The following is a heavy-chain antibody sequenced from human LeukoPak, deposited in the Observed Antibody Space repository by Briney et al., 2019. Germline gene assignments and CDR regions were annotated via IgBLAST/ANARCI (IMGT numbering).Heavy chain of an antibody. Sequence: SETLSLTCAVSGGSISSGGYSWSWIRQPAGKGLEWIGRIYTSGSTNYNPSLKSRVTMSVDTSKNQFSLKLSSVTAADTAVYYCARVGRGSSSWSGGAFDIWGQGTMVTVSS. V-gene: IGHV4-61*02. CDR3: ARVGRGSSSWSGGAFDI. D-gene: IGHD6-13*01. J-gene: IGHJ3*02. CDR2: IYTSGST. CDR1: GGSISSGGYS.